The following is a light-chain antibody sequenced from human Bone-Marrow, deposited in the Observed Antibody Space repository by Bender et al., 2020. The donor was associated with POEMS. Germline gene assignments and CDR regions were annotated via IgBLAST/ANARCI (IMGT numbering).Light chain of an antibody. V-gene: IGLV2-8*01. CDR2: DVS. CDR3: AVWDDSLNGWV. Sequence: QSALTQPPSASGSPGQSVTISCTGTSSDVGGYNYVSWYQEHPGKAPKVMIYDVSRRPSGVPDRFSGSRSGTSASLAISGLQSEDEADYYCAVWDDSLNGWVFGGGTKLTVL. J-gene: IGLJ3*02. CDR1: SSDVGGYNY.